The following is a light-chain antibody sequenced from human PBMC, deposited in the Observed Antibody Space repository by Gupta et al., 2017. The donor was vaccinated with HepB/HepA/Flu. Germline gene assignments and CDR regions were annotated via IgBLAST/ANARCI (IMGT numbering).Light chain of an antibody. J-gene: IGKJ1*01. CDR2: KAS. V-gene: IGKV1-5*03. CDR1: KSISIW. CDR3: QHENNSSLT. Sequence: DIQMTQSPSTLSASVGDRVTITCRASKSISIWLAWYQQKPGKAPKLLIYKASTIENGVPSRFSGSGSGTEFTLTISSLQPDDFATYYCQHENNSSLTFGQGTQVEIK.